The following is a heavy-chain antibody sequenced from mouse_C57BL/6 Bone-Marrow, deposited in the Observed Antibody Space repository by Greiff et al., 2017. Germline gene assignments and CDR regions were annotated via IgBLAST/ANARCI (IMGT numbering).Heavy chain of an antibody. V-gene: IGHV5-9*01. CDR1: GFTFSSYT. Sequence: EVNVVESGGGLVKPGGSLKLSCAASGFTFSSYTMSWVRQTPEKRLQWVAALSGGGGNTYYPDSGKGRFTLSRDNDKNTLYLQMSSLRSEDTALYYCSRQVTTVLATKYFDVWGTGTTVTVSS. D-gene: IGHD1-1*01. J-gene: IGHJ1*03. CDR2: LSGGGGNT. CDR3: SRQVTTVLATKYFDV.